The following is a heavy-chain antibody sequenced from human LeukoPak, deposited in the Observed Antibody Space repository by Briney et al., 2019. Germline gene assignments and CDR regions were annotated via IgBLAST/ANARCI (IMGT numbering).Heavy chain of an antibody. Sequence: ASVKVSCKASGYTFTSYYIHWVRQAPGQGLEWMGIINPSGGSTTSAQKFQGRVTMTRDMSTSTAYMELRSLRSDDTAVYYCARDPGYCSSTSCYNWFDPWGQGTLVTVSS. V-gene: IGHV1-46*01. CDR3: ARDPGYCSSTSCYNWFDP. CDR2: INPSGGST. CDR1: GYTFTSYY. D-gene: IGHD2-2*01. J-gene: IGHJ5*02.